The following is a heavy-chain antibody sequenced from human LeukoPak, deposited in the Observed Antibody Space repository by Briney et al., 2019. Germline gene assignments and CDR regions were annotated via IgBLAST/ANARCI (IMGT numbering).Heavy chain of an antibody. CDR2: INHSGST. D-gene: IGHD3-9*01. V-gene: IGHV4-34*01. CDR1: GGSFSGFY. Sequence: SETLSLTCAVYGGSFSGFYWSWIRQPPGKGLEWIGEINHSGSTNYNPSLKSRVTISVDTSKNQFSLKLSSVTAADTAVYYCARCPLRYFDWLLGERWFDPWGQGTLVTVSS. J-gene: IGHJ5*02. CDR3: ARCPLRYFDWLLGERWFDP.